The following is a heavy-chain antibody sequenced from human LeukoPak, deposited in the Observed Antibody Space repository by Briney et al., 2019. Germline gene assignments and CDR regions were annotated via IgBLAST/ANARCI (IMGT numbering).Heavy chain of an antibody. Sequence: PGGSLRLSCAASGFTFSSYGMHWVRQAPGKGLEWVAFIRYDGSNKYYADSVKGRFTISRDNSKNTLYLQMNSLRAEDTAVYYCATHKYSSSWYFDYWGQGTLVTVSS. CDR3: ATHKYSSSWYFDY. V-gene: IGHV3-30*02. D-gene: IGHD6-13*01. J-gene: IGHJ4*02. CDR2: IRYDGSNK. CDR1: GFTFSSYG.